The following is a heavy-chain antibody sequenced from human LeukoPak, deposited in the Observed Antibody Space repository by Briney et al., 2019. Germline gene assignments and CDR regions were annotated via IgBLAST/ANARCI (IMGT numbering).Heavy chain of an antibody. CDR1: GFTFSTYA. J-gene: IGHJ4*02. CDR3: AKANKWESDY. D-gene: IGHD1-26*01. Sequence: GGSLRLSCAASGFTFSTYAMTWARQAPGKGLEWVSGISGSGGDTYYADSEKGRFTISRDNSKNTLYLQMNSLRVEDTAVYYCAKANKWESDYWGQGTLVTVSS. CDR2: ISGSGGDT. V-gene: IGHV3-23*01.